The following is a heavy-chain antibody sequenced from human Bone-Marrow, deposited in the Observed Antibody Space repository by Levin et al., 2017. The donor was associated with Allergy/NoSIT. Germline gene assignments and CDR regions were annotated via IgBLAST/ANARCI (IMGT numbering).Heavy chain of an antibody. CDR1: GFTVSRNY. Sequence: LSLTCAASGFTVSRNYMSWVRQAPGKGLEWVSLIYSGGDTQYADSVKGRFTISRDNSKNTLYLQMNSLRADDTAVYCCARDGVGTAAGTPWGQGTLVTVSS. V-gene: IGHV3-66*01. CDR2: IYSGGDT. CDR3: ARDGVGTAAGTP. D-gene: IGHD6-13*01. J-gene: IGHJ4*02.